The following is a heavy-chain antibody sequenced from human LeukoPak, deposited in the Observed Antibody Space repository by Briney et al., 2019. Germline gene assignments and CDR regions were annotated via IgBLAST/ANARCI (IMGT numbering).Heavy chain of an antibody. Sequence: SETLSPTCTVSGYSISSGYYWGWIRQPPGKGLEWIGSIYHSGSTYYNPSLKSRVTISVDTSKNQFSLKLSSVTAADTAVYYCASSSIVVSNYYYYYYMDVWGKGTTVTVSS. CDR2: IYHSGST. CDR1: GYSISSGYY. D-gene: IGHD3-22*01. CDR3: ASSSIVVSNYYYYYYMDV. V-gene: IGHV4-38-2*02. J-gene: IGHJ6*03.